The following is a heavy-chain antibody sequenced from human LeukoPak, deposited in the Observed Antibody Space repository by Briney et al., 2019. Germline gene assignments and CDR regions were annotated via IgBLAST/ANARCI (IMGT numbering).Heavy chain of an antibody. D-gene: IGHD6-19*01. Sequence: ASVKVSCKASGFTFTSSAVQWVRQARGQRLEWIGWIVVGSGNTNYAQKFQERVTITRDMSTSTAYMELSSLRSEDTAVYYCVAEGSSGWYDYWGQGTLVTVSS. CDR2: IVVGSGNT. J-gene: IGHJ4*02. V-gene: IGHV1-58*01. CDR3: VAEGSSGWYDY. CDR1: GFTFTSSA.